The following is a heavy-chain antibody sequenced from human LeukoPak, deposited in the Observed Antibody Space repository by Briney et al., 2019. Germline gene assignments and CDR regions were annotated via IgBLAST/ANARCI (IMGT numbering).Heavy chain of an antibody. Sequence: GGSLRLSCEGSGFTFSNYWMGWVRQAPGKGLQWVANIKTDGSEKYYVDSVKGRFTISRDNAKNTLYLQMNSLRAEDTAVYYCARGDSWYEDYWGQGTLVTVSS. V-gene: IGHV3-7*04. CDR3: ARGDSWYEDY. CDR2: IKTDGSEK. J-gene: IGHJ4*02. CDR1: GFTFSNYW. D-gene: IGHD6-13*01.